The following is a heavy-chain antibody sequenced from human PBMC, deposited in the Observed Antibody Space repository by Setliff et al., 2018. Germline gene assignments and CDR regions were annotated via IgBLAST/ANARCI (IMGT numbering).Heavy chain of an antibody. CDR3: ARGRNIAARLLDS. D-gene: IGHD6-6*01. CDR2: IYYSGTT. J-gene: IGHJ4*02. CDR1: GASISSYY. V-gene: IGHV4-59*01. Sequence: SETLSLTCSVSGASISSYYWTWIRQPPGKGLEWIGYIYYSGTTNYNPSLKSRVTMSIDTSKNQFPLNLSSVTAADTAVYFCARGRNIAARLLDSWGQGALVTVSS.